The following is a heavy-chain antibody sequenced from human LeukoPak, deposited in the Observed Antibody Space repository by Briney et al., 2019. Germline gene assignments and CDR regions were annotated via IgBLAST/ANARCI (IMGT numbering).Heavy chain of an antibody. CDR3: ELSWGDSSGLDAFDI. CDR2: ISSSSSYI. CDR1: GFTFSSYS. J-gene: IGHJ3*02. D-gene: IGHD3-22*01. Sequence: GGSLRLSCAASGFTFSSYSMNWVRQAPGKGLEWVSSISSSSSYIYYADSVKGRFTISREHAKNSLYLQMNSLRAEDTAVYYCELSWGDSSGLDAFDIWGQGTMVNVSS. V-gene: IGHV3-21*01.